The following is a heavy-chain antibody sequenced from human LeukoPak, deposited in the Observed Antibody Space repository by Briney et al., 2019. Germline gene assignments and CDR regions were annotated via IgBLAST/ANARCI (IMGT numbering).Heavy chain of an antibody. J-gene: IGHJ4*02. CDR1: GFTFSSYA. V-gene: IGHV3-23*01. Sequence: GGSLRLSCAASGFTFSSYAMSWVRQAPGKGLEWVSAISGSGGSTYYADSVKGRFTISRDNAKNTLYLQMNSLRGEDTAVYYCASTTMAIPGDYWGQGTLVTVSS. CDR3: ASTTMAIPGDY. CDR2: ISGSGGST. D-gene: IGHD5-18*01.